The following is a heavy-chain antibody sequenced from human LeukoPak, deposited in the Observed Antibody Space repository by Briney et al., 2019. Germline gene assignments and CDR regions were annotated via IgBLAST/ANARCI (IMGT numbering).Heavy chain of an antibody. CDR1: GGSFSGYY. J-gene: IGHJ4*02. Sequence: SETLSLTCAVYGGSFSGYYWSWIRQPPGKGLEWIGEINHSGSTNYNPSLKSRVTISVDTSKNQFSLKLSSVTAADTAVHYCARGGNILTGYYILSRGQGTLVTVSS. V-gene: IGHV4-34*01. D-gene: IGHD3-9*01. CDR2: INHSGST. CDR3: ARGGNILTGYYILS.